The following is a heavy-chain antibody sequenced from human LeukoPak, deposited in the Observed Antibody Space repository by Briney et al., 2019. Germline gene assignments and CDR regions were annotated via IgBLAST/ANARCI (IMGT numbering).Heavy chain of an antibody. V-gene: IGHV3-30*02. CDR1: GFTFSSYG. CDR2: IRYDESDK. Sequence: GGSLRLSCAASGFTFSSYGMHWVRQAPGKGLEWVAFIRYDESDKYYADSVKGRFTISRDNSENTLYMEMNSLRSDDTAVYYCARDGPPYSSGSNEMGRAYWFDPWGQGTLVTVSS. D-gene: IGHD6-19*01. J-gene: IGHJ5*02. CDR3: ARDGPPYSSGSNEMGRAYWFDP.